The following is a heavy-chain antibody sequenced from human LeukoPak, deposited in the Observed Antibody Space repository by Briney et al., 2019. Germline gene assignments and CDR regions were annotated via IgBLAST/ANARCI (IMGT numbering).Heavy chain of an antibody. CDR1: GGSISTSSYY. CDR3: ARDRWDGAIDVTVTRGLDP. V-gene: IGHV4-39*07. Sequence: SETLSLTCTVSGGSISTSSYYWGWIRQPPGKGLEWIGSIYYNGSTYYNPSLKSRVTISIDTSKNQFSLKLSSVTGADTAVYYCARDRWDGAIDVTVTRGLDPWGQGTLVTFSS. J-gene: IGHJ5*02. CDR2: IYYNGST. D-gene: IGHD2-21*02.